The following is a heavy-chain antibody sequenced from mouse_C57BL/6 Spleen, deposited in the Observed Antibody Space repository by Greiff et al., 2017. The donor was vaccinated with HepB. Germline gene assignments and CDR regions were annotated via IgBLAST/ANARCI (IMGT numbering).Heavy chain of an antibody. CDR1: GYTFTDYY. Sequence: EVQLQQSGPELVKPGASVKISCKASGYTFTDYYMNWVKQSHGKSLEWIGDINPNNGGTSYNQKFKGKATLTVDKSSSTAYMELRSLTSEDSAVYYWETARAYLGQGALVTVSA. CDR2: INPNNGGT. CDR3: ETARAY. V-gene: IGHV1-26*01. D-gene: IGHD3-2*01. J-gene: IGHJ3*01.